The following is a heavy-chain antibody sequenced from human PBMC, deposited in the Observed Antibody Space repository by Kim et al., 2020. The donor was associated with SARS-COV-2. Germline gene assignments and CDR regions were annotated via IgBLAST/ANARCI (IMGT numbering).Heavy chain of an antibody. D-gene: IGHD3-3*01. J-gene: IGHJ6*03. V-gene: IGHV3-7*01. Sequence: GGSLRLSCAASEFTFTKYWMAWVRQAPGKGLEWVANIKEDGSEKNYVDSVKGRFTISRDNAKNSLYLEMNRLRAEDTAVYYCAKETTLRFLEWTGFYFYMDGWGTGTTVTVSS. CDR1: EFTFTKYW. CDR3: AKETTLRFLEWTGFYFYMDG. CDR2: IKEDGSEK.